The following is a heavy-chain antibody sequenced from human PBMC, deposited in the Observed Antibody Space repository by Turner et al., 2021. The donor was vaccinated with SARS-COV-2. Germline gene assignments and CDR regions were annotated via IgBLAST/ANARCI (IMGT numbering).Heavy chain of an antibody. CDR3: ARGDDPRKSGVV. V-gene: IGHV4-34*01. J-gene: IGHJ4*02. Sequence: QVQLQQWGAGPLKPSETLSLICAVNGGSLSGYYWTWIRQPPGKGLGWIGDVHPYGTNYYNPSLKSRVTMSVDTSKNQFSLKLNSVTAADTAFYYCARGDDPRKSGVVWGQGTLVTVSS. CDR2: VHPYGTN. D-gene: IGHD3-3*01. CDR1: GGSLSGYY.